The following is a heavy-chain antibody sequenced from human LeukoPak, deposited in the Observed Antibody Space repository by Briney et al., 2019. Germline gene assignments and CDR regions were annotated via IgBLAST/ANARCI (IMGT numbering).Heavy chain of an antibody. V-gene: IGHV4-59*01. J-gene: IGHJ4*02. Sequence: PSQTLSLTCTVSGGSISSYYWSWIRQPPGKGLEWIGYIYYSGSTNYNPSLKSRVTISVDTSKNQFSLKLSSVTAADTAVYYCARDSTNYYDSSGYLDYWGQGTLVTVSS. D-gene: IGHD3-22*01. CDR3: ARDSTNYYDSSGYLDY. CDR2: IYYSGST. CDR1: GGSISSYY.